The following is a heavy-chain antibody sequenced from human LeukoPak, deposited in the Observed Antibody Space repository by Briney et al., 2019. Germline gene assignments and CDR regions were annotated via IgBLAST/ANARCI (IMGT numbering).Heavy chain of an antibody. CDR3: ARPSRWLQYLYFDY. V-gene: IGHV1-69*13. CDR1: GGTFRTYA. CDR2: IIPIFDTT. Sequence: ASVKVSCKASGGTFRTYAISWVRQAPGQGLEWMGGIIPIFDTTNYAQKFQGRVTITADESTSTAYMELSGLRSEDTAVYYCARPSRWLQYLYFDYWGQGTLVTVSS. D-gene: IGHD5-24*01. J-gene: IGHJ4*02.